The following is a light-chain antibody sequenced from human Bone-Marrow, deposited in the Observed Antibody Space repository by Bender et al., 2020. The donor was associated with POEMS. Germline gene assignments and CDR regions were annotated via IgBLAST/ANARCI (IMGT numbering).Light chain of an antibody. Sequence: QSALTQPASVSGSPGQSITISCTGTSSAVGSWYQLHPGKAPKLIIYEVSKRPSGVPDRFSGSKSGNTASLTVSGLQAEDEADYYCNSYAGSNSVLFGGGTRLTVL. CDR3: NSYAGSNSVL. V-gene: IGLV2-8*01. CDR2: EVS. J-gene: IGLJ2*01. CDR1: SSAVG.